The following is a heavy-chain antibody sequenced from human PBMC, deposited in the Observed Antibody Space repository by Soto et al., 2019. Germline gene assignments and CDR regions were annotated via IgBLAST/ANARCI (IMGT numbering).Heavy chain of an antibody. V-gene: IGHV1-69*12. CDR2: IIPIFSTA. Sequence: QVQLVQSGAEVRKPGSSVKVSCKASGGTFKNYVFSWVRQAPGQGLEWMGGIIPIFSTANYAQNFQGRVTITADGSTNTVYMELSGLTSDDTAVYYCAIDRRGGYDTLTGYLDHWGQGTLVTVSS. CDR3: AIDRRGGYDTLTGYLDH. D-gene: IGHD3-9*01. CDR1: GGTFKNYV. J-gene: IGHJ4*02.